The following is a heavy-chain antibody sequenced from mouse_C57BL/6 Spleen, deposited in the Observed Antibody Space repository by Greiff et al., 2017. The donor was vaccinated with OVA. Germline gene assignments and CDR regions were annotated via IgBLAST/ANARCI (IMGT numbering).Heavy chain of an antibody. Sequence: EVKLVESGPELVKPGASVKISCKASGYSFTGYYMNWVKQSPEKSLEWIGEINPSTGGTTYNQKFKAKATLTVDKSSSTAYMQLKSLTSEDSAVYYCARDDMGSSYFDYWGQGTTLTVSS. CDR1: GYSFTGYY. CDR2: INPSTGGT. D-gene: IGHD1-1*01. CDR3: ARDDMGSSYFDY. V-gene: IGHV1-42*01. J-gene: IGHJ2*01.